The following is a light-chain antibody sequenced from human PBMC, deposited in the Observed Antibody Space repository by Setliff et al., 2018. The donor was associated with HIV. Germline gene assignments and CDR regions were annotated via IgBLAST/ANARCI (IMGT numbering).Light chain of an antibody. CDR2: DVI. J-gene: IGLJ2*01. V-gene: IGLV2-14*03. CDR1: NSDIGGYTY. CDR3: SSFTSTSSYVT. Sequence: QSVLTQPASLSGSPGHSITTSCTGTNSDIGGYTYVSWYQHLPGKAPKLLIYDVIERPSGVSHRFSGSKSANTAFLTISGLLTEDEADYYCSSFTSTSSYVTFGGGTK.